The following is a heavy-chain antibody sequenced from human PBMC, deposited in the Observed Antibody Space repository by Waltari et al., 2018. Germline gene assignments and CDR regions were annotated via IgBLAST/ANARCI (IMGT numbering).Heavy chain of an antibody. CDR1: GFTFSSYG. CDR2: IRYDGINK. D-gene: IGHD3-22*01. V-gene: IGHV3-30*02. CDR3: AGELLVVAAFDI. Sequence: QVQLVESGGGVVQPGGSLRLSCAASGFTFSSYGMHWVRQAPGKGLEWVAFIRYDGINKYYADSVNGRFTISRDNSKNTLYLQMNSLRAEDTAVYYCAGELLVVAAFDIWGQGTMVTVSS. J-gene: IGHJ3*02.